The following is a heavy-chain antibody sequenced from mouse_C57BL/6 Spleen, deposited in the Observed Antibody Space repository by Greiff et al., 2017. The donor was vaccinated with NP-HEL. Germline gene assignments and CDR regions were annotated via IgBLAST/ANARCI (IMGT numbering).Heavy chain of an antibody. CDR2: IYPGDGDT. CDR3: ARSLYGYYFDY. CDR1: GYAFSSYW. Sequence: VQLQQSGAELVKPGASVKISCKASGYAFSSYWMNWVKQRPGKGLEWIGQIYPGDGDTNYNGKFKGKATLTADKSSSTAYMQLSSLTSEDSAVYLCARSLYGYYFDYWGQGTTLTVSS. V-gene: IGHV1-80*01. D-gene: IGHD1-1*02. J-gene: IGHJ2*01.